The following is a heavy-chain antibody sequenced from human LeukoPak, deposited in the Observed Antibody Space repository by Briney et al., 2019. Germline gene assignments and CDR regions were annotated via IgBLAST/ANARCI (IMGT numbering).Heavy chain of an antibody. D-gene: IGHD3-3*01. V-gene: IGHV4-34*01. CDR2: INHSGST. Sequence: PSETLSLTCAVYGGSFSGYYWSWIRQPPGKGLEWIGEINHSGSTNYNPSLKSRVTISVDTSKNQFSLKLSSVTAADTAVYYCARGHRDYDFWSGYLRGDFDPWRQGTLVTDSS. CDR3: ARGHRDYDFWSGYLRGDFDP. J-gene: IGHJ5*02. CDR1: GGSFSGYY.